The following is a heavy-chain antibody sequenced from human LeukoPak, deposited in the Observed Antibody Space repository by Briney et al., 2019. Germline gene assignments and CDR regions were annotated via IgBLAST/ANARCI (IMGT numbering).Heavy chain of an antibody. D-gene: IGHD6-13*01. J-gene: IGHJ2*01. V-gene: IGHV4-39*07. CDR2: IYYSGST. Sequence: PSETLSLTCTVSGGSISSSSYYWGWIRQPPGKGLEWIGSIYYSGSTYYSPSLKSRVTISVDTSKNQFSLKLRSVTAADTAIYYCARGSGIPATATPGWYFDLWGRGTLVTVSS. CDR1: GGSISSSSYY. CDR3: ARGSGIPATATPGWYFDL.